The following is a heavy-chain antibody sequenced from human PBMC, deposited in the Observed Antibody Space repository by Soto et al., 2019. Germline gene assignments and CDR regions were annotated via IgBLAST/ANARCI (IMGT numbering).Heavy chain of an antibody. D-gene: IGHD3-22*01. CDR1: GFTFSTYS. Sequence: EVQLVESGGGLVQPGGSLRLSCAASGFTFSTYSMFWVRQAPGKGLEWVSSISSSSSDIYHADSVKGRFTVSRDNASNSRYLQMSSLRAEDTVVYHCARGKLTTNFMDVWGKGTTVTVSS. CDR3: ARGKLTTNFMDV. J-gene: IGHJ6*03. V-gene: IGHV3-21*06. CDR2: ISSSSSDI.